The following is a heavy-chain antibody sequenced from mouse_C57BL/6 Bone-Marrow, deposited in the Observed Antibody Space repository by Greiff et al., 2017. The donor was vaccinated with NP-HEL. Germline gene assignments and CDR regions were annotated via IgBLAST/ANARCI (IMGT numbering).Heavy chain of an antibody. J-gene: IGHJ2*01. Sequence: QVQLQQSDAELVKPGASVKISCKVSGYTFTDHTIHWMKQRPEQGLEWIGYIYPRDGSTKYNEKFKGKATLTADKSSSTAYMQLNSLTSEDSAVYFCAKQLRLRTRGNYFDYWGQGTTRTVSS. CDR3: AKQLRLRTRGNYFDY. CDR1: GYTFTDHT. D-gene: IGHD3-2*02. CDR2: IYPRDGST. V-gene: IGHV1-78*01.